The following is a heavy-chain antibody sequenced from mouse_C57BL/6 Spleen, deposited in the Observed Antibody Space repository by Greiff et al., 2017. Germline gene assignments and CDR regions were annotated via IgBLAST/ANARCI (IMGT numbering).Heavy chain of an antibody. CDR3: ASPPTVVAIGYAMDY. Sequence: VQLQQSGAELVKPGASVKISCKASGYAFSSYWMNWVKQRPGKGLEWIGQIYPGDGDTNYNGKFKGKATLTADKSSSTAYMQLSSLTSEDSAVYFCASPPTVVAIGYAMDYWGQGTSVTVSS. CDR1: GYAFSSYW. J-gene: IGHJ4*01. V-gene: IGHV1-80*01. CDR2: IYPGDGDT. D-gene: IGHD1-1*01.